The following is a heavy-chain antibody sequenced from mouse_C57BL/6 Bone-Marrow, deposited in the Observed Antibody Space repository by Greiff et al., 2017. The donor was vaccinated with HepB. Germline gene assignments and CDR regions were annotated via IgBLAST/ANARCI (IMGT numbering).Heavy chain of an antibody. V-gene: IGHV1-59*01. CDR1: GYTFTSYW. J-gene: IGHJ1*03. Sequence: QVQLKQPGAELVRPGTSVKLSCKASGYTFTSYWMHWVKQRPGQGLEWIGVIDPSDSYTNYNQKFKGKATLTVDTSSSTAYMQLSSLTSEDSAVYYCARTYYYGSRFGWYFDVWGTGTTVTVSS. CDR3: ARTYYYGSRFGWYFDV. D-gene: IGHD1-1*01. CDR2: IDPSDSYT.